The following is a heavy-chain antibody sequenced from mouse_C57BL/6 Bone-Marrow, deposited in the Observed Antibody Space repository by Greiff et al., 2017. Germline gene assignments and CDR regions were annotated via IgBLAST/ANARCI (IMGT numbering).Heavy chain of an antibody. CDR2: IYPGGGYT. D-gene: IGHD2-4*01. J-gene: IGHJ2*01. CDR3: ARSGLRRTEYYFDY. V-gene: IGHV1-63*01. CDR1: GYTFTNYW. Sequence: VQLQESGDELVRPGTSVKMSCKASGYTFTNYWIGWAKQRPGHGLEWIGDIYPGGGYTNYNEKFKGKATLTADKSSSTAYMQFSSLTSEDSAIYYCARSGLRRTEYYFDYWGQGTTLTVSS.